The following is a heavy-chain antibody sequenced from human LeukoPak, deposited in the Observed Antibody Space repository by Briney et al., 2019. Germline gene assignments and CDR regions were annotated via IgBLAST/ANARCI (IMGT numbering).Heavy chain of an antibody. V-gene: IGHV3-48*01. D-gene: IGHD2-2*01. CDR1: GFTFSSYS. J-gene: IGHJ4*02. CDR2: ISSSSSTI. CDR3: SRGLGYSTSTTCLLPFYY. Sequence: GGSLRLSCAASGFTFSSYSMNWVRQAPGKGLEWVSYISSSSSTIYYADCVKGRFTISRDNSKNTLYLQINSLRAEDTAMYFCSRGLGYSTSTTCLLPFYYRGQGTLVTVSS.